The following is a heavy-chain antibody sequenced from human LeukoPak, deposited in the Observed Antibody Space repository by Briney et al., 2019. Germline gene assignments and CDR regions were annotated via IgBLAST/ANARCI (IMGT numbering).Heavy chain of an antibody. CDR2: IYYSGST. J-gene: IGHJ4*02. Sequence: PSETLSLTCTVSGGSISSTTYYWGWIRQPPGKGLEWIGSIYYSGSTYYNPSLKSRVTISVDTSKNQFSLKLSSVTAADTAVYYCARRGGDYVWGSYRYTYWGQGTLVTVSS. V-gene: IGHV4-39*07. D-gene: IGHD3-16*02. CDR3: ARRGGDYVWGSYRYTY. CDR1: GGSISSTTYY.